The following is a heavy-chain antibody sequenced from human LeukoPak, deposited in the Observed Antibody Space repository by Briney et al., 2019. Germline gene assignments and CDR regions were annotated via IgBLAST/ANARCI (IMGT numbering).Heavy chain of an antibody. CDR3: ASIQSNRPGGWFDP. V-gene: IGHV3-23*01. Sequence: GGSLRLSCAASGFTFSSYAMSWVRQAPGKGLEWVSAISGSGGSTYYADSVKGRFTISRDNSKNTLYLQMNSLRAEDTAVYYCASIQSNRPGGWFDPWGQGTLVTVSS. CDR2: ISGSGGST. J-gene: IGHJ5*02. CDR1: GFTFSSYA. D-gene: IGHD2-21*01.